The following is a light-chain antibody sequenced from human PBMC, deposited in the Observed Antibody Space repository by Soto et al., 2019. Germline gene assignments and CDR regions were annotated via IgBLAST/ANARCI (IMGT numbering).Light chain of an antibody. J-gene: IGKJ2*01. V-gene: IGKV3-11*01. CDR2: DAS. CDR1: QSVSSY. Sequence: EIVLTQSPATLSLSPGERATLSCRASQSVSSYLAWYQQKSGQAPRLLIYDASNRATGIPARFSGSGSGTDFTLTISSLEPEDFAVYFCQQRSNSPPYTFGQGTKLEIK. CDR3: QQRSNSPPYT.